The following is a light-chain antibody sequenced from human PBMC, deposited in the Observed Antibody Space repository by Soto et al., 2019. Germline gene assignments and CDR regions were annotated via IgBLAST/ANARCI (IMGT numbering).Light chain of an antibody. CDR1: QSVSAS. J-gene: IGKJ2*01. V-gene: IGKV3D-15*01. CDR3: QQYFSWPYT. CDR2: AAS. Sequence: ETLMTQSPAILSVSPGERVTLSCRASQSVSASLAWFQQRPGQAPRLLVFAASTTASVIPGRFRGSGYGTDFTLTISSLESEDFGVYYCQQYFSWPYTFGQGTKLQI.